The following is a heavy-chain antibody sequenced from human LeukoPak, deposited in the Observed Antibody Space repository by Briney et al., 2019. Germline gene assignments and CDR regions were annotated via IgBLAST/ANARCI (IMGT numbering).Heavy chain of an antibody. J-gene: IGHJ5*02. CDR1: GGSFSGYY. CDR2: INHSGST. CDR3: ARGRITMVRGVITRSFDP. D-gene: IGHD3-10*01. Sequence: PSETQSLTCAVYGGSFSGYYWSWIRQPPGKGLEWIGEINHSGSTNYNPSLKSRVTISVDTSKNQFSLKLSSVTAADTAVYYCARGRITMVRGVITRSFDPWGQGTLVTVSS. V-gene: IGHV4-34*01.